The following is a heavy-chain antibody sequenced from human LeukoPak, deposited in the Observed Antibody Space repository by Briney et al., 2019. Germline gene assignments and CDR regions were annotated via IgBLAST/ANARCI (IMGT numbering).Heavy chain of an antibody. CDR3: ASQITMVRGDDY. Sequence: PGGSLRLSCAASGFTFSGYYMSWIRRAPGKGLEWVSYISSSGSTIYYADSVKGRFTISRDNAKNSLYLQMNSLRAEDTAVYYCASQITMVRGDDYWGQGTLVTVSS. D-gene: IGHD3-10*01. CDR1: GFTFSGYY. V-gene: IGHV3-11*04. CDR2: ISSSGSTI. J-gene: IGHJ4*02.